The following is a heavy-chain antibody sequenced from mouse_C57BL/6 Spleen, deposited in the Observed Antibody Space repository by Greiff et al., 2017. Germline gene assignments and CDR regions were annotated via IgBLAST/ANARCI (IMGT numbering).Heavy chain of an antibody. CDR2: IDPSDSYT. V-gene: IGHV1-50*01. CDR1: GYTFTSYW. Sequence: VQLQQSGAELVKPGASVKLSCKASGYTFTSYWMQWVKQRPGQGLEWIGEIDPSDSYTNYNQKFKGKATLTVDTSSSTAYMQLSSLTSEDSAVYYCARGFVPSYFDYWGQGTTLTVSS. J-gene: IGHJ2*01. CDR3: ARGFVPSYFDY.